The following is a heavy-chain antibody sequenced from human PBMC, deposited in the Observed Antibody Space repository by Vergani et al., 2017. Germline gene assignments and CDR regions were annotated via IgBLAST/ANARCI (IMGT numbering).Heavy chain of an antibody. D-gene: IGHD2-15*01. J-gene: IGHJ5*02. CDR1: GFTFSSYA. V-gene: IGHV3-23*01. CDR3: AKSSYTDRGPEWVVAATRWFDP. CDR2: ISGSGGST. Sequence: EVQLLESGGGLVQPGGSLRLSCAASGFTFSSYAMSWVRQAPGKGLEWVSAISGSGGSTYYADSVKGRFTISRDNSKNTLYLQMNSLRAEDTAVYYCAKSSYTDRGPEWVVAATRWFDPWGQGTLVTVSS.